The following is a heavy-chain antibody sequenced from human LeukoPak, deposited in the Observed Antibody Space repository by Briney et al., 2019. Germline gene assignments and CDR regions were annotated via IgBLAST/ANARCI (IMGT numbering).Heavy chain of an antibody. J-gene: IGHJ5*02. V-gene: IGHV1-8*01. CDR1: GYTFSSND. CDR3: ARGLGTIPSFRFDP. Sequence: GASVKVSCKASGYTFSSNDINWVRQTTGQGLEWMGWMNPNSGNTGYAQKFQGRVTMTRNISISTAYVELSSLRSEDTAVYYCARGLGTIPSFRFDPWGQGTLVTVSS. CDR2: MNPNSGNT. D-gene: IGHD1-7*01.